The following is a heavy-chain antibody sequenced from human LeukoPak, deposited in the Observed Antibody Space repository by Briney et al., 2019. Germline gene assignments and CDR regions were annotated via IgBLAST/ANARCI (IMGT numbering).Heavy chain of an antibody. CDR3: ARDRRDVFSFDY. Sequence: ASVNVSCKASGYTFTSYAMHWVRQAPGQRLEWMGWINAGNGNTKYSQKFQGRVTITRDTSASTAYMELSSLRSEDTAVYYCARDRRDVFSFDYWGQGTLVTVSS. J-gene: IGHJ4*02. CDR1: GYTFTSYA. D-gene: IGHD5/OR15-5a*01. V-gene: IGHV1-3*01. CDR2: INAGNGNT.